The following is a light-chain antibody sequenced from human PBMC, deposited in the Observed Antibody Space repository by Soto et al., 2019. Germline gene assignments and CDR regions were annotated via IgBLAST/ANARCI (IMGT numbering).Light chain of an antibody. CDR1: QSVGSQ. CDR2: GAS. V-gene: IGKV3D-15*01. CDR3: QQYNNWRLT. Sequence: EIVMTPSPATLAVSPGKGATLSCRASQSVGSQLAWYQPKPGQPPRLLLFGASTRATGIPASFSDIGPGTEFTLTIRSLQAAEFAAYDGQQYNNWRLTCGRGTKVGIK. J-gene: IGKJ4*01.